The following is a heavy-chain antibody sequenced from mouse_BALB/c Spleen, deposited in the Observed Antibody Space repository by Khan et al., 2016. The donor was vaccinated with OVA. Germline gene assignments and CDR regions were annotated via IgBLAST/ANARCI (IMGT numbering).Heavy chain of an antibody. V-gene: IGHV2-9*02. Sequence: VQLKESGPGLVAPSQSLSITCTVSGFSLTSYGVNWVRQPPGKGLEWLGVIWAGGSTNYNSALMSRLSISTDNSQSQVFLKMNSLPTDDTAMYYCARFYDPYYAMDYWGQGTSVTGSS. CDR1: GFSLTSYG. D-gene: IGHD2-3*01. CDR2: IWAGGST. CDR3: ARFYDPYYAMDY. J-gene: IGHJ4*01.